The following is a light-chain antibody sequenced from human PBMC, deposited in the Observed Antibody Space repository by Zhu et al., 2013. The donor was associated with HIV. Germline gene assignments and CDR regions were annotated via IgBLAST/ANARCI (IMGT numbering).Light chain of an antibody. V-gene: IGKV2-28*01. CDR1: QSLLHGNGYNY. CDR3: MQTLQTTWT. J-gene: IGKJ2*02. Sequence: DIVMTQSPLYLPVSLGEPASISCTSSQSLLHGNGYNYVDWYLQRPGQSPQLLIYLGSNRASGVPGRFSGSGSGTNFTLRISRVEADDFGSYFCMQTLQTTWTFAQGT. CDR2: LGS.